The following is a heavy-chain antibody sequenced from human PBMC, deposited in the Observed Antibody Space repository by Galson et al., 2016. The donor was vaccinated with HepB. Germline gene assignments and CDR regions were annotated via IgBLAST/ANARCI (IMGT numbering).Heavy chain of an antibody. CDR3: ARVRAILYGRDV. D-gene: IGHD1-26*01. CDR2: INAGNGNT. Sequence: SVKVSCKASGYTFTSYAMHWVRQAPGRRLEWMGWINAGNGNTKYSQKFQGRVTITRDTSASTAYMELSSLRSEDTAVYYCARVRAILYGRDVWGQGTAVTVSS. J-gene: IGHJ6*02. V-gene: IGHV1-3*01. CDR1: GYTFTSYA.